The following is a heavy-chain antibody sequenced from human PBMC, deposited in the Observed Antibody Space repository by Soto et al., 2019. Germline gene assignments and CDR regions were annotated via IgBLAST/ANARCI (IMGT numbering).Heavy chain of an antibody. J-gene: IGHJ5*02. CDR1: GFSLSTSGVG. D-gene: IGHD3-10*01. V-gene: IGHV2-5*01. CDR3: AHRQEGFGETNWFDP. Sequence: QITLKESGPTLVKPTQTLTLTCTFSGFSLSTSGVGVGWIRQPPGKALEWLALIYWNDDKRYSPSLKSRLTITKDTSKNQVVLTMTNMDPADTATYYCAHRQEGFGETNWFDPWGQGTLVTVSS. CDR2: IYWNDDK.